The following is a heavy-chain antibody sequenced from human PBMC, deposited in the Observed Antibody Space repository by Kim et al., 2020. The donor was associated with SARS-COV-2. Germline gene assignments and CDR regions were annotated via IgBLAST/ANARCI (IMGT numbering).Heavy chain of an antibody. J-gene: IGHJ3*02. CDR3: ARGKTYYYDPEGIDI. D-gene: IGHD3-22*01. V-gene: IGHV1-8*01. Sequence: KFQGRVTMTRNTSISTAYMELSSLRSEDTAVYYCARGKTYYYDPEGIDIWGQGTMVTVSS.